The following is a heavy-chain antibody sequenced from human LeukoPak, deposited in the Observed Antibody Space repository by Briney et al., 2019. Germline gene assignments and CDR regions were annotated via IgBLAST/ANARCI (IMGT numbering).Heavy chain of an antibody. CDR3: AKDTNPIAAAAFDI. D-gene: IGHD6-13*01. CDR2: ISWNSGSI. CDR1: GFTFDDYA. J-gene: IGHJ3*02. V-gene: IGHV3-9*01. Sequence: QSGRSLRLSCAASGFTFDDYAMHWVRQAPGKGLEWVSGISWNSGSIGYADSVKGRFTISRDNAKNSLYLQMNSLRAEDTALYYCAKDTNPIAAAAFDIWGQGTMVTVSS.